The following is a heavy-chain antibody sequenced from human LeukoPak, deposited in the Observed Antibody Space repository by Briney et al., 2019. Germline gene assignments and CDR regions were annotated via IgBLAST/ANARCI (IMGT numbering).Heavy chain of an antibody. CDR1: GFTFSSYS. V-gene: IGHV3-21*01. D-gene: IGHD2-2*02. J-gene: IGHJ6*03. CDR2: ISSSSSYI. Sequence: GGSLRLSCAASGFTFSSYSMNWVCQAPGKGLEWVSSISSSSSYIYYADSVKGRFTISRDNAKNSLYLQMNSLRAEDTAVYYCARDPLGVVVPAAIGVSYYMDVWGKGTTVTVSS. CDR3: ARDPLGVVVPAAIGVSYYMDV.